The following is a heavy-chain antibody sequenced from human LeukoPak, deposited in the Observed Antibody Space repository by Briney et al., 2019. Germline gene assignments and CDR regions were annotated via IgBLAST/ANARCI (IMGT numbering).Heavy chain of an antibody. CDR2: ISSSGSTR. J-gene: IGHJ6*04. Sequence: PGGSLRLSCAASGFPFSSYEMNWVRQAPGKGLEWISYISSSGSTRYYADSVKGRFTISRDNAKNSVYLQMNSLRAEDTAVYYCAELGITMIGGVWGKGTTVTISS. D-gene: IGHD3-10*02. CDR1: GFPFSSYE. V-gene: IGHV3-48*03. CDR3: AELGITMIGGV.